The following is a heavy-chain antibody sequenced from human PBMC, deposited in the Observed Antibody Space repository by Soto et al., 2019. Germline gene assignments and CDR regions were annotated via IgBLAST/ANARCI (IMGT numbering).Heavy chain of an antibody. D-gene: IGHD6-13*01. CDR3: ARRASAGRNFDF. J-gene: IGHJ4*02. V-gene: IGHV3-11*01. CDR2: ISGGNTI. Sequence: PGGSLRLSCAASGFTFSDHYMSWIRQAPGKGLEWVSYISGGNTIYYADSMKGRFTISRDNAKNSLYLQMNSLRAEDTAVYYCARRASAGRNFDFWGQGTLVTVSS. CDR1: GFTFSDHY.